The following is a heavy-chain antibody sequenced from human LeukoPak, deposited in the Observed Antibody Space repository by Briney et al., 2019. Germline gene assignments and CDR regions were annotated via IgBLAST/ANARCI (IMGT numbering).Heavy chain of an antibody. V-gene: IGHV3-23*01. Sequence: GGSLRLSCAASGFTFSTSSMSWVRQAPGRGLEWVSLFSGSSGRTYYADSVKGRFTISRDNSKSTLYVHMNSLRAEDTAIYYCAKRYCSGGSCYHRYFDYWGQGTLVTVSS. CDR3: AKRYCSGGSCYHRYFDY. J-gene: IGHJ4*02. CDR1: GFTFSTSS. CDR2: FSGSSGRT. D-gene: IGHD2-15*01.